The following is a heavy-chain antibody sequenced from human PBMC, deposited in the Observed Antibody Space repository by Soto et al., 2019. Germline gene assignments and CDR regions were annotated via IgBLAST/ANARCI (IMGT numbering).Heavy chain of an antibody. V-gene: IGHV3-23*01. J-gene: IGHJ6*02. CDR2: ISGSGGST. CDR1: GFTFSSYA. D-gene: IGHD1-26*01. Sequence: EVQLLESGGGLVQPGGSLRLSCAASGFTFSSYAMSWVRQAPGKGLEWVSAISGSGGSTYYADSVKGRFTISRDNSKNTLYLQTNGLRAEETAVYYCAKDDSGGYPNQYYYYYGMDVWGQGTTVTVSS. CDR3: AKDDSGGYPNQYYYYYGMDV.